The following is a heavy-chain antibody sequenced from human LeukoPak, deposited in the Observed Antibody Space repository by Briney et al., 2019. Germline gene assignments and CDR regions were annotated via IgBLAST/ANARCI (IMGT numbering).Heavy chain of an antibody. CDR2: IYTSGST. CDR3: AREPYGSGSYPYYYYYMDV. CDR1: GGSISSYY. J-gene: IGHJ6*03. V-gene: IGHV4-4*07. D-gene: IGHD3-10*01. Sequence: PSETLSLTCTVSGGSISSYYWSWIRQPAGKGLEWIGRIYTSGSTNYNPSLKSRVTMSVDTPKNQFSLKLSSVTAADTAVYYCAREPYGSGSYPYYYYYMDVWGKGTTVTVSS.